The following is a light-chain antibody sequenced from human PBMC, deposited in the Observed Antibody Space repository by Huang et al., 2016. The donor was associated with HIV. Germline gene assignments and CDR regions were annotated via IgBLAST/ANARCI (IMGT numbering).Light chain of an antibody. CDR1: QSVGVN. CDR2: DAS. J-gene: IGKJ1*01. CDR3: QQYSGWPRT. Sequence: EIVMTQPPDTLSVSAGESVTLSCRASQSVGVNLAWYQQKPGQAPKVLSYDASTRATVIAARFNGSGSGTEFTLTISSLQSEDFALYYCQQYSGWPRTFGQGSNVEIK. V-gene: IGKV3-15*01.